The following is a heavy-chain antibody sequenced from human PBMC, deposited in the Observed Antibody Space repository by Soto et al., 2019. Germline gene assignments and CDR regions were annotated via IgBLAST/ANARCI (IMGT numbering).Heavy chain of an antibody. Sequence: SETLSLTCTVSGGSISSSSYYWGWIRQPPGKGLEWIGSIYYSGSTYYNPSLKSRVTISVDTSKNKFSLKLSSVTAADTAVYYCATFKYSSGWYSPYYFDYWGQGTLVTVSS. CDR2: IYYSGST. CDR1: GGSISSSSYY. J-gene: IGHJ4*02. CDR3: ATFKYSSGWYSPYYFDY. D-gene: IGHD6-19*01. V-gene: IGHV4-39*01.